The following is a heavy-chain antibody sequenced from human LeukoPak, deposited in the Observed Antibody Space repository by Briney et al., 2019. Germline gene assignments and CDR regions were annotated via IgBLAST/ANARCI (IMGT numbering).Heavy chain of an antibody. J-gene: IGHJ4*02. V-gene: IGHV3-15*01. CDR2: IKSKTDGGTT. Sequence: GGSLRLSCAASGFTFSNAWMSWVRQAPGKGLEWVGRIKSKTDGGTTDYAAPVKGRFTISRDDSKNTLYLQMNSLKTEDTAVYYCTIPDYYDSSGYYFYWGQGTLVTVSS. CDR3: TIPDYYDSSGYYFY. CDR1: GFTFSNAW. D-gene: IGHD3-22*01.